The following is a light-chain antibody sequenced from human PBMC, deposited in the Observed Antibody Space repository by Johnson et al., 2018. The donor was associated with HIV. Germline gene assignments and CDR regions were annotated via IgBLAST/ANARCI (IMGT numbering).Light chain of an antibody. CDR3: GTWDSSLSAHV. J-gene: IGLJ1*01. V-gene: IGLV1-51*01. CDR1: SSNIGNNY. Sequence: HSVLTQPPSVSAAPGQKVTISCSGSSSNIGNNYVSWYQQLPGTAPKLLIYDNNKRPSGIPDRFSGSKSGTSATLGITGLQTGDEADYYCGTWDSSLSAHVFGTGTTVTVL. CDR2: DNN.